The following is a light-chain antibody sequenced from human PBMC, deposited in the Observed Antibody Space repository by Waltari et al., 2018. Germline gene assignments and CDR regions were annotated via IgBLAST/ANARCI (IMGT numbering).Light chain of an antibody. J-gene: IGLJ1*01. CDR2: EVS. Sequence: QSALTQPASVSGSPGQSITISCTGTSSDVGSYNYVSWYQQHPGKAPKLMIYEVSNRPSGVSSRFSGSKSGNTASLTISGLQAEDEADYYCSSYTSSSTFYVFGTGTKVTVL. V-gene: IGLV2-14*01. CDR1: SSDVGSYNY. CDR3: SSYTSSSTFYV.